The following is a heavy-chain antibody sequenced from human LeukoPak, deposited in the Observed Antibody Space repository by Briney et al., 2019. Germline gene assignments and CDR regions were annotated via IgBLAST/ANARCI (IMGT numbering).Heavy chain of an antibody. CDR3: ARGSTRITIFSPGWRDAFDI. D-gene: IGHD3-3*01. J-gene: IGHJ3*02. CDR2: IVVGSGNT. Sequence: ASVKVSCKASGFTFTSSAMQWVRQARGQRLEWIGWIVVGSGNTNYAQKFQERVTITRDMSTSTAYMELSSLRAEDTAVYYCARGSTRITIFSPGWRDAFDIWGQGTMVTVSS. V-gene: IGHV1-58*02. CDR1: GFTFTSSA.